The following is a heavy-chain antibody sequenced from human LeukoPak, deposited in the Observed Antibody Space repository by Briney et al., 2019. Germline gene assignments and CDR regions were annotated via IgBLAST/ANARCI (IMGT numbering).Heavy chain of an antibody. J-gene: IGHJ5*02. CDR2: IIPIFATA. V-gene: IGHV1-69*06. CDR3: VRVPNNDVP. CDR1: GGTFSSYA. Sequence: ASVKVSCKASGGTFSSYAINWVRQAPGQGLEWMGGIIPIFATANYAQKFQGRLTIIADKVTSTAYMELSSLRSEDTAVYYCVRVPNNDVPWGQGTLVTVSS. D-gene: IGHD1/OR15-1a*01.